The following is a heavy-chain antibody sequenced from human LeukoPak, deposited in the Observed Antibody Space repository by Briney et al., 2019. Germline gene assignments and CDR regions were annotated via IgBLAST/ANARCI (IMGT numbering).Heavy chain of an antibody. D-gene: IGHD6-6*01. Sequence: ASVKVSCKASGYTFTSYYMHWVRQAPGQGLEWMGIINPSGGSTSYAQKFQGRVSMTRDTSISTAYMELSRLRSDDTAVYYCAQYSSSFTALVGWGQGTLVTVSS. CDR1: GYTFTSYY. CDR3: AQYSSSFTALVG. J-gene: IGHJ4*02. CDR2: INPSGGST. V-gene: IGHV1-46*01.